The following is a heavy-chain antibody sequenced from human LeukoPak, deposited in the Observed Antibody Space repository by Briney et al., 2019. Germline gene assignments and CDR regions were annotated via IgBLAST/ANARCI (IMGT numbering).Heavy chain of an antibody. V-gene: IGHV3-21*04. CDR3: AGGVAATFSYFDY. CDR2: ISSSSSYI. J-gene: IGHJ4*02. D-gene: IGHD2-15*01. Sequence: PGGSLRLSCAASGFTFSSYSMNWVRQAPGKGLEWVPSISSSSSYIYYADSVKGRFTISRDNSKNTLYLQVNSLRAEDTAVYYCAGGVAATFSYFDYWGQGTLVTVSS. CDR1: GFTFSSYS.